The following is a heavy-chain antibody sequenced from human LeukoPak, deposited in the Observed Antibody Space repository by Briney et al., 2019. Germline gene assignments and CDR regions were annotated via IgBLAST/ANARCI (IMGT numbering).Heavy chain of an antibody. Sequence: GRFTISRDNAKNTLYLQMNSLRAEDTAVYYCALTTGKRDFGYWGQGTPVTVSS. J-gene: IGHJ4*02. D-gene: IGHD1-1*01. V-gene: IGHV3-74*01. CDR3: ALTTGKRDFGY.